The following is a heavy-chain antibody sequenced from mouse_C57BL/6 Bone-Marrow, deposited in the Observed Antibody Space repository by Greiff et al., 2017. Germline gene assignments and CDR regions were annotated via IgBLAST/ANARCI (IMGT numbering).Heavy chain of an antibody. D-gene: IGHD1-3*01. V-gene: IGHV1-69*01. Sequence: QVQLQQPGAELVMPGASVKLSCTASGYTFPSYWMHWVKQRPGQGLEWIGEIDPSDSYTNYNQKFQGKSTITGAKSSSTAYMQRSSLTSEDSAVYYCARGRIYPGFAYWGQGTLVTVSA. CDR2: IDPSDSYT. J-gene: IGHJ3*01. CDR3: ARGRIYPGFAY. CDR1: GYTFPSYW.